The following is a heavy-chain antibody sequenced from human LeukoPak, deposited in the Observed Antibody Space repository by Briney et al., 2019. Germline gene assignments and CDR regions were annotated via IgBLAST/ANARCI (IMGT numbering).Heavy chain of an antibody. D-gene: IGHD3-3*01. CDR3: ASDTGRILEWLSAPGY. V-gene: IGHV3-48*01. CDR2: ISSSSSTI. J-gene: IGHJ4*02. Sequence: GGSLRLSCAASGFTSSSYSMNWVRQAPGKGLEWVSYISSSSSTIYYADSVKGRFTTSRDNAKNSLCLQMNSLRAEDTAVYYCASDTGRILEWLSAPGYWGQGTLVTVSS. CDR1: GFTSSSYS.